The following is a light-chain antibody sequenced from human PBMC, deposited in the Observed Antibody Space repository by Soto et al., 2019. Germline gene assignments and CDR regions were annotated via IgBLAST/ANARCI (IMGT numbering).Light chain of an antibody. CDR2: AVS. J-gene: IGKJ2*01. CDR1: QSVSRY. V-gene: IGKV3-11*01. Sequence: EVVLTQSPDTLSLSPGERATLSCRASQSVSRYLAWFQQKPGQAPRLLIAAVSNGATGVPDRFSGSRSVTGFTLAIRSLEPEDCGVCCCQLRPDWVMYTFGRAIKLEIK. CDR3: QLRPDWVMYT.